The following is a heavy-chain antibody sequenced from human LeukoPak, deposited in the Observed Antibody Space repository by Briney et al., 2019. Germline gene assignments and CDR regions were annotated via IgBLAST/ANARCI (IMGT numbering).Heavy chain of an antibody. Sequence: GASVKVSCKGSGYAFSGYSMNWVRQAPGQGLEWMGWININTGKPTYAQGFTGRFVFSLDTSVSTAYLHISGLKAEDTAVYYCATIYYGTSGFVWGQGTLVTVSS. CDR3: ATIYYGTSGFV. D-gene: IGHD3-22*01. J-gene: IGHJ4*02. CDR1: GYAFSGYS. CDR2: ININTGKP. V-gene: IGHV7-4-1*02.